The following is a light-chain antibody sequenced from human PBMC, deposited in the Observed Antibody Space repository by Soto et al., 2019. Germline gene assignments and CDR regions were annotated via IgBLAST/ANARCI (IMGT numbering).Light chain of an antibody. J-gene: IGLJ1*01. CDR1: SSDVGGYNY. CDR2: DVS. CDR3: SSYISSSISSYV. V-gene: IGLV2-14*01. Sequence: QSVLTQPASVSGSPGQSITISCTGTSSDVGGYNYVSWYQQHPGKAPKLMIYDVSNRPSGVSNRFSGSKSGNTASLTISGLQAEDEADYYCSSYISSSISSYVFGTGTKVTVL.